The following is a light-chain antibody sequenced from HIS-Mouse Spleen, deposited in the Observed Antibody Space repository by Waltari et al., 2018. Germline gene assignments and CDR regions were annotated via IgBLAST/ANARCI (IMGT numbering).Light chain of an antibody. Sequence: ETVLTQSLATLSLSPGERATLSCRTSQSVSSYLAWYQQNPGQAPRLLIYDSSNRATGTPARFSGSGSGTDFTITISSLEPEDFAVYSCQQRSNWPTFGGGTKVEIK. CDR1: QSVSSY. CDR3: QQRSNWPT. J-gene: IGKJ4*01. V-gene: IGKV3-11*01. CDR2: DSS.